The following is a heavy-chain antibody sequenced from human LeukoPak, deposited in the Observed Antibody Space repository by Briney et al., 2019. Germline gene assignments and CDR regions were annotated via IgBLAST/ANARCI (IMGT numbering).Heavy chain of an antibody. V-gene: IGHV4-4*02. CDR1: GGSISSSNW. Sequence: PSGTLSLTCAVSGGSISSSNWWSWVRQPPGKGLEWIGEIYHSGSTNYNPSLKSRVTVSVDKSKNQFSLKLSSVTAADSAVYYCARDPKGDSPFDYWGQGTLVTVSS. J-gene: IGHJ4*02. CDR3: ARDPKGDSPFDY. CDR2: IYHSGST. D-gene: IGHD2-21*02.